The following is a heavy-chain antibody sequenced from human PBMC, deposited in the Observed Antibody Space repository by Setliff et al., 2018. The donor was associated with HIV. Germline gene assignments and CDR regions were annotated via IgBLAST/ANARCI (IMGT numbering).Heavy chain of an antibody. CDR1: GGSISSYY. J-gene: IGHJ6*03. V-gene: IGHV4-59*12. CDR2: IYYSGST. D-gene: IGHD2-2*01. Sequence: PSETLSLTCTVSGGSISSYYWSWIRQPPGKGLEWIGYIYYSGSTNYSPSLKSRVTMSVDTSKNQFSLRLSSVTAADTAVYYCAREVRVVLPAAASGNYYYYYMDVWGKGTTVTVSS. CDR3: AREVRVVLPAAASGNYYYYYMDV.